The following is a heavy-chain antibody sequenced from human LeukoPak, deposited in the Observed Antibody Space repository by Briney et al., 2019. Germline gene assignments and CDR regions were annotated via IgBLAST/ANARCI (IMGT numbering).Heavy chain of an antibody. V-gene: IGHV3-23*01. J-gene: IGHJ4*02. CDR3: AKGRGCCTGGSCYSDY. CDR2: ISGRGGST. D-gene: IGHD2-15*01. CDR1: GFTFSSYA. Sequence: GSLRLSCAASGFTFSSYAMSWVRQAPGKGLEWVSAISGRGGSTYYADSVKGRFTISRDNSKNALYLQMNSLRVEDTAIYYCAKGRGCCTGGSCYSDYWGQGTLVTVSS.